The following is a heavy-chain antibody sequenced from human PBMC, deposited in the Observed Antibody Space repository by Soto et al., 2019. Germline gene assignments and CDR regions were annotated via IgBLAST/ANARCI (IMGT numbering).Heavy chain of an antibody. CDR2: ISSDGTDE. V-gene: IGHV3-30*04. CDR1: GFTLSRYT. J-gene: IGHJ4*02. Sequence: GGSQRLSCEASGFTLSRYTIHWVRQAPGKGLEWVALISSDGTDEHYADSVKGRFTLSRDDYKNTVFLQMDSLSAEDTAVYYCVRYSGYDYFFDKWGQGTLVTVSS. CDR3: VRYSGYDYFFDK. D-gene: IGHD5-12*01.